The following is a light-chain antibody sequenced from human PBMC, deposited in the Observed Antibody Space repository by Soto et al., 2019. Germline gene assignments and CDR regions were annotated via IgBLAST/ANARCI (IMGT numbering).Light chain of an antibody. CDR2: AAS. V-gene: IGKV1-39*01. J-gene: IGKJ1*01. Sequence: DIQMTQSPSSLSASVGDRVTITCRASQSISSYLNWYQQKPGKAPKLLIYAASSLQSGVPSRFSGSGPAPDFTLTISSLQPEDFATYYCQQSYSTPWTFGQGTKVEIK. CDR3: QQSYSTPWT. CDR1: QSISSY.